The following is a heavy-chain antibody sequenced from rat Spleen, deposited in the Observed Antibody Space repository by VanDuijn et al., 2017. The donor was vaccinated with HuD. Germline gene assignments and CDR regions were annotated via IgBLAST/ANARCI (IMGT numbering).Heavy chain of an antibody. D-gene: IGHD1-9*01. J-gene: IGHJ2*01. V-gene: IGHV5-31*01. CDR3: ASAKTTGIPYYFDY. Sequence: EVQLVESGGGLVQPGRSLKLSCVASGFTFNNYWMTWIRQAPGKGLEGVASISYDGGSTYYRDSVKGRFTISRDNAKSTLYLQMDSLRSEDTATYYCASAKTTGIPYYFDYWGQGVMVTVSS. CDR2: ISYDGGST. CDR1: GFTFNNYW.